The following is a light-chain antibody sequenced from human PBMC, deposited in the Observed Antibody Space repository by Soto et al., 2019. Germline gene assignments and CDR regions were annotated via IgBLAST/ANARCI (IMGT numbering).Light chain of an antibody. V-gene: IGKV1-27*01. CDR3: QKYNSPPLT. J-gene: IGKJ4*01. CDR1: QGIGVY. CDR2: AAS. Sequence: DIQMTQSPSSLSASLGDRVTITCRASQGIGVYLAWFQQRPGRVPSLLIYAASTLQSGVPSRFSGSGSGTDFTLTISSLQPEDVATYYCQKYNSPPLTFGGGTKVESK.